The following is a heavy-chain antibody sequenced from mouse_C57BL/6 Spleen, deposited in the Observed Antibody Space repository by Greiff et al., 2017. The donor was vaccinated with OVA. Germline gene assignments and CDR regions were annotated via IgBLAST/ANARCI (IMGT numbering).Heavy chain of an antibody. J-gene: IGHJ3*01. CDR3: ARDDPFAY. CDR2: ISDGGSYT. CDR1: GFTFSSYA. V-gene: IGHV5-4*01. Sequence: EVMLVESGGGLVKPGGSLKLSCAASGFTFSSYAMSWVRQTPEKRLEWVATISDGGSYTYYPDIVKGRFTISRDNAKNKLYLQMSHLKSEDTAMYYCARDDPFAYWGQGTLVTVSA.